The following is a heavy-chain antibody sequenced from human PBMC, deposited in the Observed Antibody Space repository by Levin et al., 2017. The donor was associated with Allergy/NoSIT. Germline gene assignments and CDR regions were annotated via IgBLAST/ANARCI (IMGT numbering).Heavy chain of an antibody. CDR2: IIPILGIA. CDR3: ARDGFYSSGDAEYFQH. CDR1: GGTFSSYT. J-gene: IGHJ1*01. V-gene: IGHV1-69*04. D-gene: IGHD6-19*01. Sequence: KISCKASGGTFSSYTISWVRQAPGQGLEWMGRIIPILGIANYAQKFQGRVTITADKSTSTAYMELSSLRSEDTAVYYCARDGFYSSGDAEYFQHWGQGTLVTVSS.